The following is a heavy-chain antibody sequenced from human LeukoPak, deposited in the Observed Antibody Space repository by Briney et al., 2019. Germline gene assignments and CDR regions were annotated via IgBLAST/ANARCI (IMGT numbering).Heavy chain of an antibody. D-gene: IGHD3-22*01. J-gene: IGHJ4*02. Sequence: ASVKVSCTASGYTFTSYGISWVRQAPGQGLEWMGWISAYNGNTNYAQKLQGRVTMTTDTSTSTAYMELRSLRSDDTAVYYCARSLAYYDSSGCDYWGQGTLVTVSS. CDR1: GYTFTSYG. CDR3: ARSLAYYDSSGCDY. CDR2: ISAYNGNT. V-gene: IGHV1-18*01.